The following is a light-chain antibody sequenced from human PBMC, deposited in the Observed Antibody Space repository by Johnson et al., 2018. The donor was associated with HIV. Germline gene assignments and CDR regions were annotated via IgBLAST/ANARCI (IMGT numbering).Light chain of an antibody. J-gene: IGLJ1*01. CDR2: ENN. V-gene: IGLV1-51*02. CDR1: ISNIESYF. Sequence: QPVLTQPPSVSAAPGQRVNISCSGNISNIESYFVSWYQQLPGTAPKLLIFENNKRPSGIPDRFSGPKSGTSATLGITGLQPGDEAYYYCGTWDTTMRPWGVFGTGTKVIVL. CDR3: GTWDTTMRPWGV.